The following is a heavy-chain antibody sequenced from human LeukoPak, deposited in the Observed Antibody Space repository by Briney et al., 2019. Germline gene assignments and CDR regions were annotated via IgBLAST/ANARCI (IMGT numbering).Heavy chain of an antibody. V-gene: IGHV3-43*02. CDR1: GFTFDDHA. CDR2: VSGDGGST. Sequence: GGSLRLSCAASGFTFDDHAMHWVRQAPGKGLEWVSLVSGDGGSTYYADSVKGRFTISRDNSKNSLYLQMNSLRTEDTALYYCAKDRSSSSLGYYYGMDVWGQGTTVTVSS. CDR3: AKDRSSSSLGYYYGMDV. D-gene: IGHD6-6*01. J-gene: IGHJ6*02.